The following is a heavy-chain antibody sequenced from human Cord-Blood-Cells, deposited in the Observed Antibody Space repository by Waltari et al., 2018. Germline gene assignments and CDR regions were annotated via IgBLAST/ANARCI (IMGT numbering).Heavy chain of an antibody. V-gene: IGHV4-39*01. Sequence: QLQLQESGPGLVKPSETLSLPCTVSGGTISSSRYYWGWIRQPPGKGLEWIGSIYYSGSTYYNPSLKSRVTISVDTSKNQFSLKLSSVTAADTAVYYCARDNAFDIWGQGTMVTVSS. CDR1: GGTISSSRYY. J-gene: IGHJ3*02. CDR2: IYYSGST. D-gene: IGHD2-15*01. CDR3: ARDNAFDI.